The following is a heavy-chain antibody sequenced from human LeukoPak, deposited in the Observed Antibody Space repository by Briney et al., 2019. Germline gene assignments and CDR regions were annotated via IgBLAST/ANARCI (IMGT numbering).Heavy chain of an antibody. J-gene: IGHJ3*02. V-gene: IGHV3-53*01. D-gene: IGHD2-2*01. CDR2: IYSGGST. CDR1: GLTFSSYA. CDR3: ARGPAPALIYAFDI. Sequence: GGSLRLSCAASGLTFSSYAMSWVRQAPGKGLEWVSVIYSGGSTYYADSVKGRFTISRDNSKNTLYLQMNSLRAEDTAVYYCARGPAPALIYAFDIWGQGTMVTVSS.